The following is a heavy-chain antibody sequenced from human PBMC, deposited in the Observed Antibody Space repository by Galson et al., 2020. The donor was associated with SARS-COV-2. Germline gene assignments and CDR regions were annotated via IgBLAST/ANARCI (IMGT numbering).Heavy chain of an antibody. J-gene: IGHJ3*02. V-gene: IGHV3-7*01. CDR3: ARGDFSDSSGYFSDAFDI. Sequence: TGGSLRLSCAASGFTFSSYWMSWVRQAPGNGLEWVANIKPDGSEKYCVDSLKGRFTISRDNSKNSLYLQMNSLRAEDTAVYYCARGDFSDSSGYFSDAFDIWGQGAMVTVSS. CDR2: IKPDGSEK. D-gene: IGHD3-22*01. CDR1: GFTFSSYW.